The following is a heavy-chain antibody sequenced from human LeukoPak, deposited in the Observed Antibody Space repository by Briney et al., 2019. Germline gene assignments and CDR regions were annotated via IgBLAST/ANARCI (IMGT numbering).Heavy chain of an antibody. CDR2: IYYSGST. CDR3: ARGDYGAQRDDFDY. J-gene: IGHJ4*02. V-gene: IGHV4-4*02. D-gene: IGHD4-17*01. CDR1: IGSISSSKW. Sequence: SETLSLTCSVSIGSISSSKWWSWVRQSPVKGLEWIGSIYYSGSTYYNPSLKSRVTISVDTSKNQFSLKLSSVTAADTAVYYCARGDYGAQRDDFDYWGQGTLVTVSS.